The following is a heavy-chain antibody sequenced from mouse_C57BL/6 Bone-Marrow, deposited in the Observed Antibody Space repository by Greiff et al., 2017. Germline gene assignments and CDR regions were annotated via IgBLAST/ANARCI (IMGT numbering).Heavy chain of an antibody. Sequence: LQESGAELARPGASVKMSCKASGYTFTSYTMHWVKQRPGQGLEWIGYINPSSGYTKYNQKFKDKATLTDDKSSSTAYMQRSSLTSEDSAVYYCARFPPPTTVVATKAMDYWGQGTSVTVSS. D-gene: IGHD1-1*01. CDR3: ARFPPPTTVVATKAMDY. CDR1: GYTFTSYT. CDR2: INPSSGYT. V-gene: IGHV1-4*01. J-gene: IGHJ4*01.